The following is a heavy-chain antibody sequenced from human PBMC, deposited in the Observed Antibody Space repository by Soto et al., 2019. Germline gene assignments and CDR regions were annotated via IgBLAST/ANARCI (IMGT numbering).Heavy chain of an antibody. CDR1: GFNFWSYT. Sequence: EVQLLESGGGLVQPGGSLRLSCAASGFNFWSYTMSWVRQAPGKGLEWVSAIDGSGNNVYFADSVKGRFTITSNNSKNTLYLQMNALRAKDKDIYFGAREWATLNTAYWGQGTLVTVSS. CDR3: AREWATLNTAY. CDR2: IDGSGNNV. J-gene: IGHJ4*02. D-gene: IGHD4-17*01. V-gene: IGHV3-23*01.